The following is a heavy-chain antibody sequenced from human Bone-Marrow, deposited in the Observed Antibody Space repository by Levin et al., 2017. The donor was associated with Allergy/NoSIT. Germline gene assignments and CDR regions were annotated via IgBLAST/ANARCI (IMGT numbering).Heavy chain of an antibody. CDR3: ARLDSQYYFDY. V-gene: IGHV3-72*01. J-gene: IGHJ4*02. D-gene: IGHD2-15*01. CDR1: GFSFSDHY. CDR2: IRKKVNSYTT. Sequence: AGGSLRLSCAASGFSFSDHYMDWVRQAPGKGLEWVGRIRKKVNSYTTEYAASVKGRFTISRDDSENSVYLQMNSLKTEDTAVCYCARLDSQYYFDYWGQGTRVIVSS.